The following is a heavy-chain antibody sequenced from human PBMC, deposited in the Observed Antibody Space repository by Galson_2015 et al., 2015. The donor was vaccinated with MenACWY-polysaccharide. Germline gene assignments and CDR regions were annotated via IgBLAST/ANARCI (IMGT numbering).Heavy chain of an antibody. V-gene: IGHV3-74*01. CDR3: ARGYSAYD. CDR1: GFTFSTYW. CDR2: IKSDGSST. Sequence: CAASGFTFSTYWMHWVRQAPGKGLVWVSRIKSDGSSTNYADSVKGRFTISRDNAKNTLYLQMNSLRAKDTALYYCARGYSAYDWGQGTLVTVSA. D-gene: IGHD5-12*01. J-gene: IGHJ4*02.